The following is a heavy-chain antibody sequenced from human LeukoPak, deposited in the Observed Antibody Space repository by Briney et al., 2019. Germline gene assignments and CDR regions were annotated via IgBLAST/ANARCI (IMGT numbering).Heavy chain of an antibody. Sequence: ASVKVSCKASGYTFTSYGISWVRQAPGQGLEWMGWISAYNGNTNYAQKLQGRVTMTTDTSTSTAYMELRSLRSDDTAVYYCARTPERGYSYGTIDYWGQGTLVTVSS. CDR1: GYTFTSYG. J-gene: IGHJ4*02. CDR3: ARTPERGYSYGTIDY. D-gene: IGHD5-18*01. CDR2: ISAYNGNT. V-gene: IGHV1-18*01.